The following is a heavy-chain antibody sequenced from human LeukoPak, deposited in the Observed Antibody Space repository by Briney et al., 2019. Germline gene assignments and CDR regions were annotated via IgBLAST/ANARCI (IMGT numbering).Heavy chain of an antibody. Sequence: SETLSLTCTVSGGSISSYYWSWIRQPPGEGLEWIGYIYYSGSTNYNPSLKSRVTISVDTSKNQFSLKLSSVTAADTAVYYCARARRGSSSSGDLFDYWGQGTLVTVSS. CDR3: ARARRGSSSSGDLFDY. J-gene: IGHJ4*02. D-gene: IGHD6-6*01. CDR1: GGSISSYY. V-gene: IGHV4-59*01. CDR2: IYYSGST.